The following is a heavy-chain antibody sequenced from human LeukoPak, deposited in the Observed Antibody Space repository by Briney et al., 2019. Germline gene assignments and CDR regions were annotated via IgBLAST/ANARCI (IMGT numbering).Heavy chain of an antibody. V-gene: IGHV1-46*01. D-gene: IGHD5-18*01. CDR2: INPSGGST. CDR1: GYTFTGYY. CDR3: AREIGPIQLHLWGSAFDY. Sequence: GASVKVSCKASGYTFTGYYMHWVRQAPGQGLEWMGIINPSGGSTSYAQKFQGRVTMTRDTSTSTVYMKLSSLRSEDTAVYYCAREIGPIQLHLWGSAFDYWGQGTLVTVSS. J-gene: IGHJ4*02.